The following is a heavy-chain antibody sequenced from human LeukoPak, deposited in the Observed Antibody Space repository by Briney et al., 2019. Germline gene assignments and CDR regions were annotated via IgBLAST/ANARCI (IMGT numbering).Heavy chain of an antibody. J-gene: IGHJ2*01. D-gene: IGHD3-9*01. CDR2: IYDSGNT. Sequence: PSETLSLTCTVSGASFSSNYWAWIRQPPGKGLEWIGYIYDSGNTNYNPSLESRVTISIDTSKNQLSLKLSPVTAADTAVYYCARGSILGWYFDLWGRGTLVTVSS. CDR1: GASFSSNY. CDR3: ARGSILGWYFDL. V-gene: IGHV4-59*01.